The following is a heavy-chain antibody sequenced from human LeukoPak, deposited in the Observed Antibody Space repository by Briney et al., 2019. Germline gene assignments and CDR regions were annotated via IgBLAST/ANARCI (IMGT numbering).Heavy chain of an antibody. D-gene: IGHD6-13*01. Sequence: GGSLRLSCAASGVTFSSYAMSWVRQAPGKGLEWVAVISYDGSNKYYADSVKGRFPISRDNSKNTLYLQMNSLRAEDTAVYYCAREGIAAASLDYWGQGTLVTVSS. V-gene: IGHV3-30-3*01. CDR1: GVTFSSYA. CDR2: ISYDGSNK. J-gene: IGHJ4*02. CDR3: AREGIAAASLDY.